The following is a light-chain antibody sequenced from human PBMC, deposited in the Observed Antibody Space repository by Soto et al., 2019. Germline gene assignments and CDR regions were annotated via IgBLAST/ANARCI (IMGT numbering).Light chain of an antibody. CDR2: EVT. V-gene: IGLV2-23*02. Sequence: QSALTQPASVSGSPGQSITISCTGTSSDVGNYDLVSWYQQHPGEAPKLLIYEVTERPSGVSIRFSGSKSHYTASLTISGLQDADEADYYCSSYAGRGVGVFGGGTKLTVL. J-gene: IGLJ2*01. CDR3: SSYAGRGVGV. CDR1: SSDVGNYDL.